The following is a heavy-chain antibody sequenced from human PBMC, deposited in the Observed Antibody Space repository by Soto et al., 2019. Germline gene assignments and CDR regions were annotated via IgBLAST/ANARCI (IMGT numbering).Heavy chain of an antibody. Sequence: SQTLSLTCAISGDSVSSNSAAWNWIRQSPSRGLEWLGRTYYRSKWYNDYAVSVKSRITINPDTSKNQFSLQLNSVTPEDTAVYYCARDLSGDYYGSGSPGNYYYYGMDGWGQGTTVTVSS. J-gene: IGHJ6*02. V-gene: IGHV6-1*01. CDR2: TYYRSKWYN. CDR3: ARDLSGDYYGSGSPGNYYYYGMDG. CDR1: GDSVSSNSAA. D-gene: IGHD3-10*01.